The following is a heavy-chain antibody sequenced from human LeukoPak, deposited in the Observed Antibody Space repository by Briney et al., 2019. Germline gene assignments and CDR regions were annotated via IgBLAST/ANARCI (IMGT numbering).Heavy chain of an antibody. Sequence: ASVKVSCKASGYTFTSYGISWVRQAPGQGLEWMGWISAYNGNTNYAQKLQGRVTMTTDTSTSTAYMELRSLRSDDTAVCYCARGSTNLDYYYYYMDVWGKGTTVTVSS. CDR3: ARGSTNLDYYYYYMDV. CDR2: ISAYNGNT. D-gene: IGHD5-24*01. CDR1: GYTFTSYG. J-gene: IGHJ6*03. V-gene: IGHV1-18*01.